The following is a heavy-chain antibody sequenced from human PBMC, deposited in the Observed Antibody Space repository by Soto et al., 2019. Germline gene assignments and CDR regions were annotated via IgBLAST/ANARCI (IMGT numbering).Heavy chain of an antibody. J-gene: IGHJ4*02. CDR2: IIPIFGTA. V-gene: IGHV1-69*13. CDR1: GGTFSSYA. D-gene: IGHD6-19*01. CDR3: ASRSDYTKDLAVADYFDY. Sequence: ASVKVSCKASGGTFSSYAISWVRQAPGQGLEWMGGIIPIFGTANYAQKSQGRVTITADESTSTAYMELSSLRSEDTAVYYCASRSDYTKDLAVADYFDYWGQGTPVTVSS.